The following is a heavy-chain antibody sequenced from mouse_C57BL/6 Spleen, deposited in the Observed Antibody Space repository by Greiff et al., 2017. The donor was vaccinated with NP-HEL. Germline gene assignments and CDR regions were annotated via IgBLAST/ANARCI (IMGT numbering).Heavy chain of an antibody. CDR1: GFTFSDYY. Sequence: EVQVVESEGGLVQPGSSMKLSCTASGFTFSDYYMAWVRQVPEKGLEWVANINYDGSSTYYLDSLKSRFIISRDNAKNILYLQMSSLKSEDTATYYCARDHSNYDWYFDVWGTGTTVTVSS. J-gene: IGHJ1*03. CDR2: INYDGSST. CDR3: ARDHSNYDWYFDV. V-gene: IGHV5-16*01. D-gene: IGHD2-5*01.